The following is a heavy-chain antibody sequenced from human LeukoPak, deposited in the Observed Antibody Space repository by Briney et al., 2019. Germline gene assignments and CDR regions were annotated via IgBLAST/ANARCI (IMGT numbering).Heavy chain of an antibody. V-gene: IGHV4-34*01. D-gene: IGHD3-3*01. J-gene: IGHJ4*02. CDR3: ARDHRWRGPFDY. Sequence: SETLSLTCAVYGGSFSGYYWSWVRQPPGKGLEWIGEINHSGSTNYNPSLKSRVTISVDTSKNQFSLKLSSVTAADTAVYYCARDHRWRGPFDYWGQGTLVTVSS. CDR1: GGSFSGYY. CDR2: INHSGST.